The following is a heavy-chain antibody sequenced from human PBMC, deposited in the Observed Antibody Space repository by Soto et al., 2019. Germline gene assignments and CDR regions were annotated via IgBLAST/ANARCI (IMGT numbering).Heavy chain of an antibody. D-gene: IGHD3-16*01. CDR2: ISSTRTI. J-gene: IGHJ4*02. V-gene: IGHV3-48*02. CDR1: GFSFTGYA. CDR3: ARGRYNYALYYFDY. Sequence: GGSLRLSCAASGFSFTGYATNWVRQAPGKGLEWISYISSTRTIYYADSVKGRFTISRDNAKNSLYLQMNNLRDEDTAVYYCARGRYNYALYYFDYWGQGTLVTVSS.